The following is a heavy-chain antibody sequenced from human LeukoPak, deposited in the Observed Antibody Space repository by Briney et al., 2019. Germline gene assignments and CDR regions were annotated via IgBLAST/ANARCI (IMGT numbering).Heavy chain of an antibody. CDR1: GITFENYA. Sequence: GGSLRLSCAASGITFENYAMHWVRQAPGKGLEWVSGINWNSRNIGYEDAVKGRFTISRDNAKNSLFLQMNSLKPEDTAMYFCAKANSGTYSGTFGIWGQGTMVTVPS. D-gene: IGHD1-26*01. CDR3: AKANSGTYSGTFGI. J-gene: IGHJ3*02. V-gene: IGHV3-9*01. CDR2: INWNSRNI.